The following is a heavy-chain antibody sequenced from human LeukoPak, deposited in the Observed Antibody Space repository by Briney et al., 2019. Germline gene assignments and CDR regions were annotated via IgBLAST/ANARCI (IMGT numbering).Heavy chain of an antibody. CDR2: ISGSGSTI. CDR1: GFTFSSYE. D-gene: IGHD3-10*01. Sequence: GGSLRLSCAASGFTFSSYEMNWVRQAPGKGLEWVSYISGSGSTIYYADSVKGRFNISRDNAKISLYLQMNSLRAEDTAIYYCVSAYGGLLDYWGQGILVTVSS. J-gene: IGHJ4*02. V-gene: IGHV3-48*03. CDR3: VSAYGGLLDY.